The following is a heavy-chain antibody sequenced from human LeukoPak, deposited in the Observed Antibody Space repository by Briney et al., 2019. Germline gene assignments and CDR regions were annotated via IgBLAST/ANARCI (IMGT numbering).Heavy chain of an antibody. Sequence: ASVKVSCTASGYTFTGYYMHWVRQAPGQGLEWMGRINPNSGGTNYTQKFQGRVTMTRDTSISTAYMELSRLRSDDAAVYYCARGEGATGGYWGQGTLVTVSS. V-gene: IGHV1-2*06. CDR3: ARGEGATGGY. CDR1: GYTFTGYY. CDR2: INPNSGGT. J-gene: IGHJ4*02. D-gene: IGHD1-26*01.